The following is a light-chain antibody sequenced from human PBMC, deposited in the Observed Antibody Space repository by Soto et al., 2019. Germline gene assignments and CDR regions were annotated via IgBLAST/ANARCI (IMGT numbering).Light chain of an antibody. J-gene: IGKJ1*01. CDR1: QSISSN. CDR2: DAF. CDR3: QQYNSWPET. Sequence: EILMTQSPATLSVSPGERATLSCRASQSISSNLAWYHHKPGQAPRLLIYDAFTRATGIPARFSGSGSGTEFTLTISSLQSEDFVVYYCQQYNSWPETFGQGTKVEIK. V-gene: IGKV3-15*01.